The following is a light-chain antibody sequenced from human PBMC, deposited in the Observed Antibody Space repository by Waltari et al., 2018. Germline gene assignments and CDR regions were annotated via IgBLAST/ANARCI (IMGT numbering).Light chain of an antibody. CDR1: SSNIGNNY. CDR2: DRP. CDR3: ATWDIRLSNVL. V-gene: IGLV1-51*01. J-gene: IGLJ2*01. Sequence: QSVLTQPPSVSAAPGQKVTISCSGDSSNIGNNYVCWYQQLPGPAPKLLLCDRPEGPQGTPDRFSASRSGTSATLGITGLQTGDEADYYCATWDIRLSNVLFGGGTKLTVL.